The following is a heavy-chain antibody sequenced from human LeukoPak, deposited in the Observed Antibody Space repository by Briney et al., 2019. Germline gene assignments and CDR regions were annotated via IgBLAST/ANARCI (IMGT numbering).Heavy chain of an antibody. CDR3: AKDLKHSYYFDY. J-gene: IGHJ4*02. Sequence: GGSLRLSCAASGFTVSSCGMHWVRQAPGKGLEWVAFIRFDGSNKYYADSVKGRFTITRDNSKNTLYVQMNSLRAEDTAVYYCAKDLKHSYYFDYWGQGTLVTVSS. CDR1: GFTVSSCG. V-gene: IGHV3-30*02. CDR2: IRFDGSNK. D-gene: IGHD3-3*02.